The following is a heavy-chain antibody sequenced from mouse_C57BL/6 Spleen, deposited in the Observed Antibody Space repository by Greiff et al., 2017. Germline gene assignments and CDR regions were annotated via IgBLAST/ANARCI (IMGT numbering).Heavy chain of an antibody. D-gene: IGHD5-1*01. CDR2: ISYSGST. Sequence: EVMLVESGPGLAKPSQTLSLTCSVTGYSITSDYWNWLRKFPGNKLEYMGYISYSGSTYYNPSLKSRISITRDTSKNQYYLQLNSVTTEDTATYYCARWGSTGDWYFDVWGTGTTVTVSS. CDR1: GYSITSDY. J-gene: IGHJ1*03. CDR3: ARWGSTGDWYFDV. V-gene: IGHV3-8*01.